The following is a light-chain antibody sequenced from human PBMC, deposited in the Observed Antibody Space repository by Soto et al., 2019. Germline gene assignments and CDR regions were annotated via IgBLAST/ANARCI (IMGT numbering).Light chain of an antibody. J-gene: IGKJ1*01. V-gene: IGKV3-20*01. CDR2: GAS. Sequence: VLTQSPGSLSLSPGERATLSCRASQSVSNNHLAWYQQKPGQAPRLLIYGASNRATGIPDRFSGSGSGTDFTLTISRLEPEDFAVYYCQQYGSSGTFGQGTKVDIK. CDR1: QSVSNNH. CDR3: QQYGSSGT.